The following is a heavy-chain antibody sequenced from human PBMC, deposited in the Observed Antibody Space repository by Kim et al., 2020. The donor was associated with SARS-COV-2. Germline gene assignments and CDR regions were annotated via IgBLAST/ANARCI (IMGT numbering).Heavy chain of an antibody. Sequence: GGSLRLSCAASGFTFTTYGMSWVRQAPGKGLEWVSGVSDSGGSTYYADSVKGRFTISRDNSRSTLYLQMNSLRAEDTAVYYCAFRIAIFGVVIIPPSDYWGQVILVTVSS. D-gene: IGHD3-3*01. V-gene: IGHV3-23*01. CDR3: AFRIAIFGVVIIPPSDY. CDR1: GFTFTTYG. CDR2: VSDSGGST. J-gene: IGHJ4*02.